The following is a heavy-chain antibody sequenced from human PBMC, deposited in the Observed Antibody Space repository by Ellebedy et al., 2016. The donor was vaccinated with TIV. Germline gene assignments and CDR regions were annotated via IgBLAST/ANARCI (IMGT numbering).Heavy chain of an antibody. Sequence: GESLKISCAASGFSFRSYWMSWVRQAPGKGLKWVANIYQDGSVQYYLDSVKGRFTISRDNAINSLFLQMNSLRAGDTAVYYCARRGSYGDYAVQVNSWFDSWGRGTLVTVSS. D-gene: IGHD1-26*01. V-gene: IGHV3-7*01. CDR1: GFSFRSYW. CDR2: IYQDGSVQ. CDR3: ARRGSYGDYAVQVNSWFDS. J-gene: IGHJ5*01.